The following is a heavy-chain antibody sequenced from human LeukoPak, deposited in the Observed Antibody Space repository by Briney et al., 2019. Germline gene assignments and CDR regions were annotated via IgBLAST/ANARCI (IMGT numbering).Heavy chain of an antibody. D-gene: IGHD2-2*01. CDR2: IYYSGST. Sequence: SETLSLTCTVSGGSISSYYWSWIRQPPGKGLEWIGYIYYSGSTNYNPSLKSRVTISVDTSKNQFSLKLSSVTAADTAVYYCAREGGPEGVVPAAGYYYYGMDVRGQGTTVTVSS. J-gene: IGHJ6*02. CDR3: AREGGPEGVVPAAGYYYYGMDV. CDR1: GGSISSYY. V-gene: IGHV4-59*01.